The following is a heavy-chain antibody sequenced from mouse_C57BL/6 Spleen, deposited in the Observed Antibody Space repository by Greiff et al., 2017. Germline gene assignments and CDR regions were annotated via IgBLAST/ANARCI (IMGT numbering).Heavy chain of an antibody. Sequence: QVQLKESGAELVKPGASVKISCKASGYAFSSYWMNWVKQRPGKGLEWIGQIYPGDGDTNYNGKFKGKATLTADKSSSTAYMQLSSLTSEDSAVYFCARSGYGSSYRYFDVWGTGTTVTVSS. J-gene: IGHJ1*03. CDR1: GYAFSSYW. CDR3: ARSGYGSSYRYFDV. D-gene: IGHD1-1*01. CDR2: IYPGDGDT. V-gene: IGHV1-80*01.